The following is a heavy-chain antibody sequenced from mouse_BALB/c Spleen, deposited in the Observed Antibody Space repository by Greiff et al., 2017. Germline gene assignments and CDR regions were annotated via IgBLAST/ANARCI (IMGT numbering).Heavy chain of an antibody. Sequence: VQLQQSGAELVRPGSSVKISCKASGYAFSSYWMNWVKQRPGQGLEWIGQIYPGDGDTNYNGKFKGKATLTADKSSSTAYMQLSSLTSEDSAVYFCARGMITTLNFDVWGAGTTVTVSS. CDR1: GYAFSSYW. CDR2: IYPGDGDT. V-gene: IGHV1-80*01. D-gene: IGHD2-4*01. J-gene: IGHJ1*01. CDR3: ARGMITTLNFDV.